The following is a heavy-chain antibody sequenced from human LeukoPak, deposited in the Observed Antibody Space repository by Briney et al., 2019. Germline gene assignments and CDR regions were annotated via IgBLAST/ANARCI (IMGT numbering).Heavy chain of an antibody. CDR3: ARGNYGGNSSREQS. Sequence: PSETLSLTCTVSGGSISSYYWSWIRQPPGKGLEWIGYIYYSGSTNYNPSLKSRVTISVDTSKNQFSLKLSSVTAADTAVYYCARGNYGGNSSREQSWGQGTLVTVSS. J-gene: IGHJ4*02. CDR1: GGSISSYY. CDR2: IYYSGST. V-gene: IGHV4-59*12. D-gene: IGHD4-17*01.